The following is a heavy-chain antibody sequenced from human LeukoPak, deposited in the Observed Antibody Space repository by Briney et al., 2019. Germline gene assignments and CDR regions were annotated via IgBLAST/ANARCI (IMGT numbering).Heavy chain of an antibody. V-gene: IGHV4-34*01. J-gene: IGHJ5*02. CDR2: INHSGST. Sequence: PSETLSLTCAVYGGSFSGYYWSWIRQPPGKGLEWIGEINHSGSTYYNPSLKSRVTISVDTSKNQFSLKLSSVTAADTAVYYCARETSLKDWFDPWGQGTLVTVSS. CDR1: GGSFSGYY. CDR3: ARETSLKDWFDP.